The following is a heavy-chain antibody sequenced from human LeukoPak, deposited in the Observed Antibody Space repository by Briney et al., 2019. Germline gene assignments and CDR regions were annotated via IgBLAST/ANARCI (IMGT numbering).Heavy chain of an antibody. J-gene: IGHJ5*02. CDR1: GGSIRSSYYY. D-gene: IGHD1-1*01. V-gene: IGHV4-39*07. Sequence: SETLSLTCTVSGGSIRSSYYYWGWIRQPPGKGLEWIGSIYDSGSTYYNPSLKSRVTISVDTSKNQFSLKLSSVTAADTAVYYCARDNERRIDPWGQGTLVTVSS. CDR2: IYDSGST. CDR3: ARDNERRIDP.